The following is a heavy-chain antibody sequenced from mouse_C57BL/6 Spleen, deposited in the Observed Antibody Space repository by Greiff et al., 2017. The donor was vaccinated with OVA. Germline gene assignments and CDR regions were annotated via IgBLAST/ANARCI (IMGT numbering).Heavy chain of an antibody. CDR1: GYTFTEYT. Sequence: QVQLQQSGAELVKPGASVKLSCTASGYTFTEYTIPWVKQRPGQGLEWIGWFYPGSGSIKYTDNVKDKSTMTTDKSSSTVYMGLSRLTSEDSAVYVRARHEDGGYDWAYWGQGTLVTVSA. V-gene: IGHV1-62-2*01. D-gene: IGHD2-2*01. CDR3: ARHEDGGYDWAY. CDR2: FYPGSGSI. J-gene: IGHJ3*01.